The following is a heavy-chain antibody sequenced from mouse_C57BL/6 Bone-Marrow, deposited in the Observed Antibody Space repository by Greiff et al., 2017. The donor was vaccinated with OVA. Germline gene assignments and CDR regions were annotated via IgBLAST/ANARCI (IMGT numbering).Heavy chain of an antibody. Sequence: EVQLQESGPGLVKPSQSLSLTCSVTGYSITSGYYWNWIRQFPGNKLEWMGYISYDGSNNYNPSLKNRISITRDTSKNQFFLKLNSVTTEDTATYYCARDQYYGSSYVPWFAYWGQGTLVTVSA. CDR1: GYSITSGYY. J-gene: IGHJ3*01. CDR3: ARDQYYGSSYVPWFAY. D-gene: IGHD1-1*01. V-gene: IGHV3-6*01. CDR2: ISYDGSN.